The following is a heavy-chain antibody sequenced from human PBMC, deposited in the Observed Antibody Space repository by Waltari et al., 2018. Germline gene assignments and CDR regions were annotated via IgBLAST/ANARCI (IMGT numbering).Heavy chain of an antibody. J-gene: IGHJ3*02. CDR1: GYTFTSYA. D-gene: IGHD6-19*01. CDR3: ARDLRSSGWYDGAFDI. V-gene: IGHV1-3*01. Sequence: QVQLVQSGAEVKKPGASVKVSCKASGYTFTSYAMHWVRQAPGQRLEGMGWINAGNGNTKYSQKFQGRVTITRDTSASTAYMELSSLRSEDTAVYYCARDLRSSGWYDGAFDIWGQGTMVTVSS. CDR2: INAGNGNT.